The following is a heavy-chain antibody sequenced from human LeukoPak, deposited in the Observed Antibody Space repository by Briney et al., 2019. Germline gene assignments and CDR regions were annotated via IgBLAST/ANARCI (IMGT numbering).Heavy chain of an antibody. CDR1: GGSISSYY. D-gene: IGHD3-10*01. V-gene: IGHV4-4*07. CDR3: ARDSPPYGSGSYYDYYYGMDV. J-gene: IGHJ6*02. Sequence: SETLSLACTVSGGSISSYYWSWIRQPAGKGLEWIGRIYTSGSTNYNPSLKSRVTMSVDTSKNQFSLKLSSVTAADTAVYYCARDSPPYGSGSYYDYYYGMDVWGQGTTVTVSS. CDR2: IYTSGST.